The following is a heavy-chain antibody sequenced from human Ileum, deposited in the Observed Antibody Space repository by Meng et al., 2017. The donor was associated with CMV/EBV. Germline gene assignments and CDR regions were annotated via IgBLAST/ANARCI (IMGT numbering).Heavy chain of an antibody. Sequence: GKACRYTVTNYAIQWVRQGSGKSLEWMGWINAAKGITKYSQKFQGRVTFTRDTSASKAYMDRNSLRSEDTAVFYWAIDTSGYYYKFWGQGTLVTVSS. CDR2: INAAKGIT. CDR1: RYTVTNYA. D-gene: IGHD3-22*01. V-gene: IGHV1-3*01. J-gene: IGHJ4*02. CDR3: AIDTSGYYYKF.